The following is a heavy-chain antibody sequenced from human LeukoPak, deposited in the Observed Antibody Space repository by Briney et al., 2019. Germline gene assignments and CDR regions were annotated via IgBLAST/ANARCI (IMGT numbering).Heavy chain of an antibody. D-gene: IGHD6-13*01. CDR1: GFTFSSYS. Sequence: PGGSLRLSCAASGFTFSSYSMNWVRQAPGKGLEWVSVIYSGGSTYYADSVKGRFTISRDNSKNTLYLQMNSLRAEDTAVYYCARVPLGIAAAGHDAFDIWGQGTMVTVSS. J-gene: IGHJ3*02. CDR3: ARVPLGIAAAGHDAFDI. CDR2: IYSGGST. V-gene: IGHV3-53*01.